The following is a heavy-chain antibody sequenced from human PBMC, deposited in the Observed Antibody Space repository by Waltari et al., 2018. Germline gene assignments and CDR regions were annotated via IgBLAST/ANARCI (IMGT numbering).Heavy chain of an antibody. CDR1: GFTFSSYS. CDR3: ARVYGDYSYYFDY. D-gene: IGHD4-17*01. J-gene: IGHJ4*02. V-gene: IGHV3-21*01. CDR2: ISSSSSYI. Sequence: EVQLVESGGGLVKPGGSLRLSCAASGFTFSSYSMNWVRQAPGKGLEWVSSISSSSSYIYYADSVKGRFTISRDNAKNSLYLQMNSLRAEDTAVYYCARVYGDYSYYFDYWGQGTLVTVSS.